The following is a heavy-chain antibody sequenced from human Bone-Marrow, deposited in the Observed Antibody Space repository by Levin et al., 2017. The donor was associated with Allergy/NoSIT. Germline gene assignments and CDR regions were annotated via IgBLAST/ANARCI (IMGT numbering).Heavy chain of an antibody. J-gene: IGHJ4*02. V-gene: IGHV4-39*07. Sequence: SETLSLTCTVSGASISSSSDYWGWTRQPPGKGLEWIGSVFHSGDSYYNPSLKSRVTISVDTSRNQFSLKMNSVTAADTAVYYCAREDGSGSHGSDYWGQGTLVTVSS. CDR3: AREDGSGSHGSDY. D-gene: IGHD3-10*01. CDR2: VFHSGDS. CDR1: GASISSSSDY.